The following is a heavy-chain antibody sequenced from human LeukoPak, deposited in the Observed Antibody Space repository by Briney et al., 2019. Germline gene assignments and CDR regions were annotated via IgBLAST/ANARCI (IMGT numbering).Heavy chain of an antibody. Sequence: PSETPSLTCTVPGDSISSYYWSWIRQPPGKGLEWIGHFYNSGSTNYNPSLKSRVAISVDTSKNQFSLKLSSVTAADTAVYYCARRYYYDSSGYYYDAFDIWGQGTMVTVSS. CDR2: FYNSGST. J-gene: IGHJ3*02. D-gene: IGHD3-22*01. V-gene: IGHV4-59*08. CDR3: ARRYYYDSSGYYYDAFDI. CDR1: GDSISSYY.